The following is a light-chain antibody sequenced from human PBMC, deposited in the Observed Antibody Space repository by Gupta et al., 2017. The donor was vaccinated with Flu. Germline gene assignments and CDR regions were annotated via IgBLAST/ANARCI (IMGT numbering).Light chain of an antibody. J-gene: IGLJ3*02. Sequence: QSVLTQPPSVSGAPGQRVTISCTASSSNIGARYGVHWYQQFPGTAPKLLIYSNDNRPSGVPDRFSGSRSGTSASLAITGLQAEDEADYYCQSYDGSLSGPNWVFGGGTKLTVL. V-gene: IGLV1-40*01. CDR3: QSYDGSLSGPNWV. CDR1: SSNIGARYG. CDR2: SND.